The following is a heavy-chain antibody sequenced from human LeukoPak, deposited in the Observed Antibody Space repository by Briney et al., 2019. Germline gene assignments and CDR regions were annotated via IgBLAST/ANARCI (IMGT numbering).Heavy chain of an antibody. Sequence: GSLRLSCAASGFTFSSYSMNWVRQAPGKGLEWVSSISSSSSYIYYADSVKGRFTISRDNSKNTLYLQMNSLRAEDTAVYYCARPEGGYYFDYWGQGTLVTVSS. CDR1: GFTFSSYS. J-gene: IGHJ4*02. D-gene: IGHD3-16*01. CDR3: ARPEGGYYFDY. CDR2: ISSSSSYI. V-gene: IGHV3-21*01.